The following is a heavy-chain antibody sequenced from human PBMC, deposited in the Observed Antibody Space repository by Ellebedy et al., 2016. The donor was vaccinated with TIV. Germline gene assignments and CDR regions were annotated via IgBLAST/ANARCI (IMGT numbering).Heavy chain of an antibody. CDR1: GPIFSHNW. D-gene: IGHD2-15*01. Sequence: GESLKISCVDSGPIFSHNWMSWVRQAPGKGLEWVAKINPLGSQKSYVDSVKGRFTISRDNAENSLFLEMNSLRVEDTAVYYCAAEAWWRLDSWGQGTLVTVS. V-gene: IGHV3-7*01. J-gene: IGHJ4*02. CDR2: INPLGSQK. CDR3: AAEAWWRLDS.